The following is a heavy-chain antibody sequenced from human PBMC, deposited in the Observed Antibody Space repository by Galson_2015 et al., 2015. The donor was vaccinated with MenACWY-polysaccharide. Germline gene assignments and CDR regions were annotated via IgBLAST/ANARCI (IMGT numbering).Heavy chain of an antibody. J-gene: IGHJ5*02. CDR3: AVEFYQVPFGWFDP. D-gene: IGHD2-2*01. CDR1: GGSMSYYY. CDR2: MHNSGRS. Sequence: ILSLSCAVSGGSMSYYYCGWLRRPGGRRLGRIGYMHNSGRSNYNHSLKSRVSVSVDTSKKQFFLKVNSVTAADTAVYYCAVEFYQVPFGWFDPWGQGTQVTVSS. V-gene: IGHV4-59*01.